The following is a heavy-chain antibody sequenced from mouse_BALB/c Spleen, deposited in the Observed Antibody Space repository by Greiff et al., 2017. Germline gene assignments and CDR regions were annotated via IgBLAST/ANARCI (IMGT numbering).Heavy chain of an antibody. V-gene: IGHV1-80*01. D-gene: IGHD2-10*02. Sequence: VKLQESGAELVRPGSSVKISCKASGYAFSSYWMNWVKQRPGQGLEWIGQIYPGDGDTNYNGKFKGKATLTADKSSSTAYMQLSSLTSEDSAVYFCARGSYGNSAWFAYWGQGTLVTVSA. CDR2: IYPGDGDT. CDR3: ARGSYGNSAWFAY. CDR1: GYAFSSYW. J-gene: IGHJ3*01.